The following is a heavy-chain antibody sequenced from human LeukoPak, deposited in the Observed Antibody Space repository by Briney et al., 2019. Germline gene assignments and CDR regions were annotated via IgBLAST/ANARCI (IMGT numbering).Heavy chain of an antibody. J-gene: IGHJ4*02. CDR1: GYTLTELS. D-gene: IGHD2-2*01. V-gene: IGHV1-24*01. Sequence: ASVTVSCTVSGYTLTELSMHWVRQAPGKGREWMGGFDPEDGETIYAQKFQGRVTMTEDTSTDTAYMELSSLSSEDTAVYYCATSTFYCSSTSCYVKAFDYWGQGTLVTVSS. CDR2: FDPEDGET. CDR3: ATSTFYCSSTSCYVKAFDY.